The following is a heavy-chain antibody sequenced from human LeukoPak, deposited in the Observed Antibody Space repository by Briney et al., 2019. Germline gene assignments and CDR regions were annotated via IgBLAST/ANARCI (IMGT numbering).Heavy chain of an antibody. V-gene: IGHV1-2*02. D-gene: IGHD2-15*01. CDR2: INPNSGGT. J-gene: IGHJ1*01. CDR3: ARGDCSGVSCYLPEYFRH. CDR1: GYTXTGYY. Sequence: ASVKVSCKASGYTXTGYYMHGVRQAPGQGLEWMGWINPNSGGTNYAQKFQGRVTMTRDTSISTAYMELSRLRSDDTAVYYCARGDCSGVSCYLPEYFRHWGQGTLVTVSS.